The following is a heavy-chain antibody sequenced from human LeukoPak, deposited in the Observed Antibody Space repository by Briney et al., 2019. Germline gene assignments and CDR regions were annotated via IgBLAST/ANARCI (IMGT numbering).Heavy chain of an antibody. V-gene: IGHV3-30*04. CDR3: AKGGDILTGYYYYDSSGYADFDY. CDR2: ISYDGSNK. D-gene: IGHD3-22*01. Sequence: GGSLRLSCAASGFTFSSYAMHWVRQAPGKGLEWVAVISYDGSNKYYADSVKGRFTISRDNSKNTLYLQMNSLRAEDTAVYYCAKGGDILTGYYYYDSSGYADFDYWGQGTLVTVSS. J-gene: IGHJ4*02. CDR1: GFTFSSYA.